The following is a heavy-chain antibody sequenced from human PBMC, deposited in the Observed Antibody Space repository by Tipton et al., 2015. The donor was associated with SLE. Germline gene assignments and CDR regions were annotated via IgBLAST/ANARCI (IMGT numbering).Heavy chain of an antibody. J-gene: IGHJ4*02. CDR3: ARDDSWSNDY. V-gene: IGHV1-18*01. Sequence: QLVQSGAEVKKPGASVKVSCRTSAYSFTKYDIIWVRQAPGQGLEWMGWISPYSGNSDSAQKFQGRLTLTTDTSTSTAFMDLRSLISDDTAMYYCARDDSWSNDYWGQGTLVTVSS. CDR1: AYSFTKYD. D-gene: IGHD1/OR15-1a*01. CDR2: ISPYSGNS.